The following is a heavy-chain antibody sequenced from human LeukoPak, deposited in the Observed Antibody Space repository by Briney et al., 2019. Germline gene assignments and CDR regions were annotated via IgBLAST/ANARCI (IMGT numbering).Heavy chain of an antibody. V-gene: IGHV3-21*01. CDR2: ISTSSLYI. CDR3: ARGTLNIPGEHGAFDY. J-gene: IGHJ4*02. D-gene: IGHD1-14*01. CDR1: GFTFSSYT. Sequence: GGSLRLSCAASGFTFSSYTVNWVRQAPGKGLEWVSSISTSSLYIYYADSLKGRFTVSRDNARNSLYLQMSSLRADDTAVYYCARGTLNIPGEHGAFDYWGQGTLVTVSS.